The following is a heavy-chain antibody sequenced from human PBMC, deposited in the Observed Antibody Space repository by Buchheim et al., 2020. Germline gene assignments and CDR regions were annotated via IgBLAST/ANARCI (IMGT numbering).Heavy chain of an antibody. CDR2: ISSSGSTI. CDR1: GFTFSDYY. J-gene: IGHJ6*02. V-gene: IGHV3-11*01. Sequence: QVQLVESGGGLVKPGGSLRLSCAASGFTFSDYYMSWIRQAPGKGLAWVSYISSSGSTIYYAASVKGRFTISRDNAKHSLSLKMNSLRAEDTAVYYCARARLLWFGELPPCGMDVWGQGTT. CDR3: ARARLLWFGELPPCGMDV. D-gene: IGHD3-10*01.